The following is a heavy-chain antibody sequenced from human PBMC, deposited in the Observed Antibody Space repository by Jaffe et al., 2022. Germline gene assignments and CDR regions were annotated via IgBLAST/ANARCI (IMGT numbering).Heavy chain of an antibody. CDR2: VGGSGGDK. Sequence: EVQLLESGGELVQPGGSLRLSCAASGFTFSNFAMSWVRQAPGKGLEWVSTVGGSGGDKYYADSVKGRFTISRDNSKDTLYLQMDSLRVEDTAVYYCANQPGIVPPDRRSWGLGTLVTVSS. CDR1: GFTFSNFA. V-gene: IGHV3-23*01. J-gene: IGHJ4*02. CDR3: ANQPGIVPPDRRS. D-gene: IGHD2-8*01.